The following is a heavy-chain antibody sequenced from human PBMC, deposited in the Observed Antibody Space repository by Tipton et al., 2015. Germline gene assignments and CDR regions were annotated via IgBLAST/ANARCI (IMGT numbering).Heavy chain of an antibody. CDR2: ISSSSIYI. CDR3: AKGLDCGGDCYAY. J-gene: IGHJ4*02. Sequence: SLRLSCAASGFTFNDYNMNWVRQAPRKGLEWVSSISSSSIYIYYTDSVKGRFTISRDTAKNSLHLQMNSLRAEDTAVYYCAKGLDCGGDCYAYWGQGTLVTASS. V-gene: IGHV3-21*01. CDR1: GFTFNDYN. D-gene: IGHD2-21*01.